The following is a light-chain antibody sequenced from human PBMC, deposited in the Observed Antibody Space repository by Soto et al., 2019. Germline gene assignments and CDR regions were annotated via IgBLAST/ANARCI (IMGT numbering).Light chain of an antibody. CDR2: GAS. Sequence: EIVLTQSPGTLSLSPGESATLSCRASQTVTSDYLAWYQQKPGQAPRLLIYGASDRATGIPDRFSASGSGTEFTLTITSLQSEDFAVYYCQQYNNWPITFGQGTRLEIK. CDR1: QTVTSD. V-gene: IGKV3D-15*01. J-gene: IGKJ5*01. CDR3: QQYNNWPIT.